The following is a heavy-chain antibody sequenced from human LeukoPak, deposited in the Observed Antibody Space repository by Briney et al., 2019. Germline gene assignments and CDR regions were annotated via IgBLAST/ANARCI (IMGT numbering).Heavy chain of an antibody. V-gene: IGHV3-7*01. Sequence: GGSLRLSCAASGFTFSSYWMSWVRQAPGKGLEWVANIKQDGSEKYYVDSAKGRFTISRDNAKNSLYLQMNSLRAEDTAVYYCARGLRPYSSSWYDYWGQGTLVTVSS. CDR1: GFTFSSYW. J-gene: IGHJ4*02. D-gene: IGHD6-13*01. CDR2: IKQDGSEK. CDR3: ARGLRPYSSSWYDY.